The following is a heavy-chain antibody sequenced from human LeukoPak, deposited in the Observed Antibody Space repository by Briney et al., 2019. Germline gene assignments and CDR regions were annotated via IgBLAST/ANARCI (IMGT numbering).Heavy chain of an antibody. CDR1: GDSVSSGSHY. CDR3: ARSYYDFWSGSYYYYYMDV. Sequence: PSETLSLTCTVSGDSVSSGSHYWSWIRQPPGKGLECIGYISNSGSTNYNPSLKSRVTISVDTSKNQLSLNLNSVTAADTAVYYCARSYYDFWSGSYYYYYMDVWGKGTTVTVSS. CDR2: ISNSGST. D-gene: IGHD3-3*01. J-gene: IGHJ6*03. V-gene: IGHV4-61*01.